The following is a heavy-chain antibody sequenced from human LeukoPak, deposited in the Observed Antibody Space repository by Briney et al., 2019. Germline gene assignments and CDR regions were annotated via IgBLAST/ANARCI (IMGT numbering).Heavy chain of an antibody. CDR1: GGSISSYY. CDR2: IYTSGTI. V-gene: IGHV4-4*07. Sequence: SETLSLTCTVSGGSISSYYWSWIRQPAGTALEWIGRIYTSGTITYNPSLKSRVTMSVDTSKNQFSLKLNSVTAADTAVYYCARDYDVLTAYPPTQLFDPWGQGTLVTVSS. J-gene: IGHJ5*02. D-gene: IGHD3-9*01. CDR3: ARDYDVLTAYPPTQLFDP.